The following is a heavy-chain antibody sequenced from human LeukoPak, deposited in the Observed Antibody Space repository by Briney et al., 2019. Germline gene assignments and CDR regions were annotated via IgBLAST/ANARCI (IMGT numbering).Heavy chain of an antibody. CDR1: GGSISSYY. CDR3: ARHGGGGRAFDI. Sequence: SETLSLTCTVSGGSISSYYWSWIRQPPGKGQEWNGYIYTSGSTNYNPSLKRRVTISVATSKNQCSLKLSSVTAADTAVYYCARHGGGGRAFDIWGQGTMVTVSS. J-gene: IGHJ3*02. V-gene: IGHV4-4*09. D-gene: IGHD3-16*01. CDR2: IYTSGST.